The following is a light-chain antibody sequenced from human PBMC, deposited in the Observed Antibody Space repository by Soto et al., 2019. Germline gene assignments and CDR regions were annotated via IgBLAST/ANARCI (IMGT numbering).Light chain of an antibody. J-gene: IGKJ1*01. CDR2: AAS. CDR1: QGIRND. V-gene: IGKV1-6*01. Sequence: AIQMTQSPSSLSASVGDRVTRTCRASQGIRNDLGWYQQKPGKAPKLLIYAASSLQSGVPSRFSGSGSGTDFTLTISSLQPEDFATYYFLQDYNYPWTFGQGNKVEIK. CDR3: LQDYNYPWT.